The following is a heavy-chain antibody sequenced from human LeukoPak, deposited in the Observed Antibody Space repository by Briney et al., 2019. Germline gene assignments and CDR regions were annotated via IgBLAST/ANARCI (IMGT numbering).Heavy chain of an antibody. CDR3: ARDPPGSGSYTATNYFDY. V-gene: IGHV3-11*01. CDR2: ISSSGSTI. J-gene: IGHJ4*02. CDR1: GFAFSDYY. D-gene: IGHD3-10*01. Sequence: GGSLRLSCAASGFAFSDYYMSWIRQAPGKGLEWVSYISSSGSTIYYADSVKGRFTISRDNAKNSLYLQMNSLRAEDTAVYYCARDPPGSGSYTATNYFDYWGQGTLVTVSS.